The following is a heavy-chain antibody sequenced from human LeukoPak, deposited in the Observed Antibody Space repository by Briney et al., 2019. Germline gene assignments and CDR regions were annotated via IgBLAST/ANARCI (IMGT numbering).Heavy chain of an antibody. V-gene: IGHV4-61*02. CDR1: GGSISSDNYS. CDR3: ARLAGIAVAVFGNWFDP. D-gene: IGHD6-19*01. CDR2: VYTSGST. Sequence: SETLSLTCTVSGGSISSDNYSWSWIRQPAGKGLEWIGRVYTSGSTNYNPSLKSRVTISVDTSKKQFSLKLSSVTAADTAVYYCARLAGIAVAVFGNWFDPWGQGTLVTVSS. J-gene: IGHJ5*02.